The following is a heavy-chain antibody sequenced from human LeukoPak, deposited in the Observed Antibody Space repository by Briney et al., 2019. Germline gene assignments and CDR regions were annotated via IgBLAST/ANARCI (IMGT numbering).Heavy chain of an antibody. V-gene: IGHV1-2*02. CDR3: APVFSSGWYHDY. J-gene: IGHJ4*02. CDR2: INPNSGGT. D-gene: IGHD6-19*01. Sequence: ASVKVSCKASGYTFTGYYMHWVRQAPGQGLEWMGWINPNSGGTSYAQKFQGRVTMTRDTSISTVYMELSRLRSDDTAVYYCAPVFSSGWYHDYWGQGTLVTVSS. CDR1: GYTFTGYY.